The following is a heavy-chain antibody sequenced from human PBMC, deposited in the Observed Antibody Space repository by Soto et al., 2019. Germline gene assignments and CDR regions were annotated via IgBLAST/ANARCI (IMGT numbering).Heavy chain of an antibody. D-gene: IGHD4-4*01. J-gene: IGHJ6*02. CDR3: AIPGVYSNYGNYYYYGMDV. CDR2: INPSGDST. CDR1: GYTFTSYY. V-gene: IGHV1-46*01. Sequence: GASVKVSCKASGYTFTSYYMHWVRQAPGQGLEWMGIINPSGDSTIYAQKFQGRVTMTRDTSTSTVYMELSSLRSEDTAVYYCAIPGVYSNYGNYYYYGMDVWGQGTTVTVSS.